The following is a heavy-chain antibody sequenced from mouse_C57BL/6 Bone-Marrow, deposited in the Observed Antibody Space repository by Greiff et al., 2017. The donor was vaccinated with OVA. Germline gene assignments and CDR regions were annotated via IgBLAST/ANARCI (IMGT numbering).Heavy chain of an antibody. CDR3: TLRQLRLAWFAY. Sequence: EVKLQESGAELVRPGASVKLSCTASGFNIKDDYMHWVKQRPEQGLEWIGWIDPENGDTEYASKFQGKATLTADTSSNTAYLQLSSLTSEDTAVYYCTLRQLRLAWFAYWGQGTLVTVSA. J-gene: IGHJ3*01. CDR2: IDPENGDT. D-gene: IGHD3-2*02. V-gene: IGHV14-4*01. CDR1: GFNIKDDY.